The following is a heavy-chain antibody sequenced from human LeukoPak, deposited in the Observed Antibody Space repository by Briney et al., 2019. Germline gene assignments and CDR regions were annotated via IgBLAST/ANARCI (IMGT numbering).Heavy chain of an antibody. CDR2: IYYSGST. V-gene: IGHV4-30-4*01. CDR3: AGSVVVPAATRQHDAFDI. J-gene: IGHJ3*02. D-gene: IGHD2-2*01. Sequence: SETLSLTCTVSGGSISSGDYYWSWIRQPPEKGLEWIGYIYYSGSTYYNPSLKSRVTISVDTSKNQFSLKLSSVTAADTAVYYCAGSVVVPAATRQHDAFDIWGQGTMVTVSS. CDR1: GGSISSGDYY.